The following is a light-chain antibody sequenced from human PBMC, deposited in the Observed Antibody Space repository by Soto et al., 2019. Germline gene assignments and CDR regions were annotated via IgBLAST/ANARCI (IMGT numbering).Light chain of an antibody. CDR1: RPNIGDYT. CDR3: AAWDDSLNGVV. Sequence: QSVLTQPPSTSGTPGQRVTISCSGSRPNIGDYTVNWYQHLPGTAPKLLMYSNDQRPSGVPDRFSGSKSGTSASLAISGLQSEDEADYYCAAWDDSLNGVVFGGGTKVTVL. J-gene: IGLJ2*01. CDR2: SND. V-gene: IGLV1-44*01.